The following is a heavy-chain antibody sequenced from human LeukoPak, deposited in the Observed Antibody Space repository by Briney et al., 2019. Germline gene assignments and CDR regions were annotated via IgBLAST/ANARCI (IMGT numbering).Heavy chain of an antibody. D-gene: IGHD2-2*01. V-gene: IGHV3-23*01. CDR1: GFTFSSYA. CDR3: AKDIMVVVPAAMGDY. Sequence: GGSLRLSCAASGFTFSSYAMSWVRQAPGKGLEWASAISGSGGSTYYADSVKGRFTISRDNSKNTLYLQMNSLRAEDTAVYYCAKDIMVVVPAAMGDYWGQGTLVTVSS. J-gene: IGHJ4*02. CDR2: ISGSGGST.